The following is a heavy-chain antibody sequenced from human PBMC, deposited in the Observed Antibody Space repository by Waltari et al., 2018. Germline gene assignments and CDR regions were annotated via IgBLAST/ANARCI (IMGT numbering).Heavy chain of an antibody. V-gene: IGHV1-2*06. J-gene: IGHJ4*02. D-gene: IGHD1-26*01. CDR2: MNPNNNYP. CDR1: GYTFTDSY. CDR3: VTQRPWEDY. Sequence: QVQLVQSGADVRKPGASVKVSCKTSGYTFTDSYSHWVRQAPGQGLEWMGRMNPNNNYPIYEQKFQGRVTMTRDTSITTAYMELSSLTSDDTALYYCVTQRPWEDYWGQGTRVTVSP.